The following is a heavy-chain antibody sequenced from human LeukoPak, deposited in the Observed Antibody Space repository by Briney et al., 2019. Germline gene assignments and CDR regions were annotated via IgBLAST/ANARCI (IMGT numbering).Heavy chain of an antibody. CDR3: AKDGGFNYDFWSGPYWFDP. Sequence: GGSLRLSCAASGFTFHTYGMHWVRQAPGKGLEWVAFIRFDASATRYADSLKGRFSISRDSSKNNLYLQMNSLRPEDTAVYYCAKDGGFNYDFWSGPYWFDPWGQGTLVTVSS. CDR1: GFTFHTYG. D-gene: IGHD3-3*01. J-gene: IGHJ5*02. V-gene: IGHV3-30*02. CDR2: IRFDASAT.